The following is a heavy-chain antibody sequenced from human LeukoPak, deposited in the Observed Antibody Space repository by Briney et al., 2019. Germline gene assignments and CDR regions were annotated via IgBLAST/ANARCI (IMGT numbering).Heavy chain of an antibody. CDR3: AAVRSSYYYYGMDV. V-gene: IGHV1-58*02. CDR2: IVVGSGNT. CDR1: GFTFTSST. J-gene: IGHJ6*02. Sequence: TSVKVSCKASGFTFTSSTMQWVRQARGQRLEWIGWIVVGSGNTHYAQKFQERVTITGDMSTSTAYMELSSLRSEDTAVYYCAAVRSSYYYYGMDVWGQGTTVTASS. D-gene: IGHD6-6*01.